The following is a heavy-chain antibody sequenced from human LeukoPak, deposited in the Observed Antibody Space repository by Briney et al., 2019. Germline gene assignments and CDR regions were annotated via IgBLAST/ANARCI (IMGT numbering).Heavy chain of an antibody. Sequence: SETLSLTCTVSGGSISSSSYYWGWIRQPPGKGLEWIGSIYYSGSTYYNPSLKSRVTISVDTSKNQFSLKLSSVTAADTAVYCCARMSSGKTYYYDYMDVWGKGTTVTVSS. CDR1: GGSISSSSYY. D-gene: IGHD6-19*01. CDR3: ARMSSGKTYYYDYMDV. CDR2: IYYSGST. J-gene: IGHJ6*03. V-gene: IGHV4-39*01.